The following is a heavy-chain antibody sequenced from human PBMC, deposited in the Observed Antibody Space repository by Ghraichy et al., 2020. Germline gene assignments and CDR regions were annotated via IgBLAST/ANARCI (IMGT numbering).Heavy chain of an antibody. J-gene: IGHJ4*02. CDR3: ARDLDCTTGVCSQGFDY. D-gene: IGHD2-8*01. Sequence: GGSLRLSCAASGFTFSRYSMNWVRQAPGKGLEWVSSIFSSGTHIFYADSVKGRFTISRDNAKNSLFLQMHSLRVEDTAVYYCARDLDCTTGVCSQGFDYWGQGTLVTVS. V-gene: IGHV3-21*01. CDR1: GFTFSRYS. CDR2: IFSSGTHI.